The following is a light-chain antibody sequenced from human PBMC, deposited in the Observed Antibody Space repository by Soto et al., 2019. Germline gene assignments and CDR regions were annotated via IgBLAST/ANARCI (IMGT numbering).Light chain of an antibody. J-gene: IGKJ4*01. CDR3: HRYYSFPLT. CDR2: KAS. Sequence: DIQMTQSPSTLSASVGDRVAMTCRASRNINNLLAWYQQKPGKAPKLLIYKASSLESGVPSRFSGSGSGTEFTLTISSLQPDDFATYYCHRYYSFPLTFGGGTKVEIK. V-gene: IGKV1-5*03. CDR1: RNINNL.